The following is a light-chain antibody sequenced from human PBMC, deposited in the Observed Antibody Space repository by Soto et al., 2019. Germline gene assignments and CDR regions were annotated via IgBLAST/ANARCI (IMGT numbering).Light chain of an antibody. J-gene: IGKJ1*01. CDR1: RGIRNY. CDR3: EKYNSAPLT. CDR2: AAS. V-gene: IGKV1-27*01. Sequence: DIQMTQSPSSLSASVGDRVTITCRASRGIRNYLAWYEQKPGKVPKLLIYAASTLQSGVPSRFSGSGSGTDITLTISSLQPEDVATYYCEKYNSAPLTFGQGTKVEIK.